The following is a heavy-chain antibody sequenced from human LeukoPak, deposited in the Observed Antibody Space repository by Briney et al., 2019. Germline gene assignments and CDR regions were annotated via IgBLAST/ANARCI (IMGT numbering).Heavy chain of an antibody. CDR2: INHSGST. D-gene: IGHD6-19*01. CDR1: GGSFSGYY. J-gene: IGHJ4*02. Sequence: SETLSLTCAVYGGSFSGYYWSWIRRPPGKGLEWIGEINHSGSTNYHPSLKSRVTISVDPSKTQFSLKLSSVTAADTAVYYCARAGRYSSGWSHKYYFDSWGQGTLVTVSS. CDR3: ARAGRYSSGWSHKYYFDS. V-gene: IGHV4-34*01.